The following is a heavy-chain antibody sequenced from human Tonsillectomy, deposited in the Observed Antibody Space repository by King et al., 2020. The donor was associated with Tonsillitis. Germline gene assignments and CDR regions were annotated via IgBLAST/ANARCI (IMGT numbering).Heavy chain of an antibody. CDR2: ISGSSSPI. D-gene: IGHD3-3*01. V-gene: IGHV3-48*01. CDR3: ARGEHFDFWSGFSAFDN. CDR1: GFTFSSYS. J-gene: IGHJ4*02. Sequence: VQLVESGGGLVQPGGSLRLSCAASGFTFSSYSMNWVRQAPGRGLEWVSYISGSSSPIYYADSVKGRFTISRDNARNSLSLQMNSLRAEDTAVYYCARGEHFDFWSGFSAFDNGGQGTLVTVSS.